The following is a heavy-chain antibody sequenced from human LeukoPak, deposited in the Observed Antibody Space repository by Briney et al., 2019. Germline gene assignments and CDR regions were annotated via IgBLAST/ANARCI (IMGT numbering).Heavy chain of an antibody. J-gene: IGHJ5*02. V-gene: IGHV1-69*05. D-gene: IGHD6-13*01. CDR3: ARVSIAAAFNWFDP. Sequence: SVKVSCKASGGTFSSYAISWVRQAPGQGLEWMGRITPIFGTANYAQKFQGRVTITTDESTSTAYMELSSLRSEDTAVYYCARVSIAAAFNWFDPWGQGTLVTVSS. CDR1: GGTFSSYA. CDR2: ITPIFGTA.